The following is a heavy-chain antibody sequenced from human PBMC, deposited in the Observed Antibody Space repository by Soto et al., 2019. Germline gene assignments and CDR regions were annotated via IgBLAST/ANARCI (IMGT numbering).Heavy chain of an antibody. D-gene: IGHD6-19*01. V-gene: IGHV4-59*01. J-gene: IGHJ6*02. Sequence: QVQLQESGPGLVKPSETLSLTCTVSGDSISDYYWSWIRQPPGKGLEWIGYIYYSGSTNYNPSLKGRLTISLDTSKNQFSLKLSSVTAADTPVYYCARARWLVGFYYYYALAAWGQGTTVTVSS. CDR1: GDSISDYY. CDR2: IYYSGST. CDR3: ARARWLVGFYYYYALAA.